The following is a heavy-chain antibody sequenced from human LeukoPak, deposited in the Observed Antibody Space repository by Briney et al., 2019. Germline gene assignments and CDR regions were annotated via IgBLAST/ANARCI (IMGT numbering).Heavy chain of an antibody. CDR3: AKITSHIWQQSYFDY. Sequence: PGGSLRLSCAASGFTFSSYAMSWVRQAPGKGLEWVSAISGSGGSTYYADSVKGRFTISRDNSKNTLYLQMNSLRAEDTAVYYCAKITSHIWQQSYFDYWGQGTLVTVSS. V-gene: IGHV3-23*01. D-gene: IGHD3-16*01. J-gene: IGHJ4*02. CDR2: ISGSGGST. CDR1: GFTFSSYA.